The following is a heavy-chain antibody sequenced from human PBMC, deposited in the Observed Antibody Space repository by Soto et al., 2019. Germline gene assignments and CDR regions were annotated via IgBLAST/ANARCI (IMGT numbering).Heavy chain of an antibody. J-gene: IGHJ6*02. CDR1: GGSISSSSYY. Sequence: QLQLQESGPGLVKPSETLSLTCTVSGGSISSSSYYWGWIRQPPGKGLEWIGSIYYSGSTYYNPSLKRRVTISVDTSKNQFSLKLSSVTAADTAVYYCASLYSSSSGRHTYYGMDVWGQGTTVTVSS. CDR3: ASLYSSSSGRHTYYGMDV. D-gene: IGHD6-6*01. V-gene: IGHV4-39*01. CDR2: IYYSGST.